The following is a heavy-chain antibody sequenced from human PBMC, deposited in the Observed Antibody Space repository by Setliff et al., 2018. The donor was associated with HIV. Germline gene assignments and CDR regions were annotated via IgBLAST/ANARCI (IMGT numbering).Heavy chain of an antibody. CDR2: IIPIIGIA. D-gene: IGHD4-4*01. J-gene: IGHJ3*02. Sequence: SVKVSCKASGGPFSSYAISWVRQAPGQGLEWMGGIIPIIGIASYAQKFRGRVTITADKSTSTAYMELSSLRSEDTAVYYCARGWTVPGLLKNDAFDIWGQGTMVTVSS. CDR1: GGPFSSYA. V-gene: IGHV1-69*10. CDR3: ARGWTVPGLLKNDAFDI.